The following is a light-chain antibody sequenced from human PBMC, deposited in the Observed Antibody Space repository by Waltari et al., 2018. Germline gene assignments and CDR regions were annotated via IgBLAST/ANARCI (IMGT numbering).Light chain of an antibody. CDR2: KNN. Sequence: QSVLTQPPSASGTPGQKVTISCNGSSSNIGSNYVYWYQQFPGTAPKLLIFKNNHRPSADPDRFPDSKSGTSASLAINGLRSEDEAEYYCAAWDDSLSGLVLGGGTKVTVL. J-gene: IGLJ3*02. CDR1: SSNIGSNY. CDR3: AAWDDSLSGLV. V-gene: IGLV1-47*01.